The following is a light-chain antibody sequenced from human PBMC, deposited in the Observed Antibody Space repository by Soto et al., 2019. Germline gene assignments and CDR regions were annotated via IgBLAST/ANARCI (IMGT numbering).Light chain of an antibody. CDR3: QQRSNWRVT. CDR1: QSVNIY. V-gene: IGKV3-11*01. CDR2: DAS. J-gene: IGKJ4*01. Sequence: EIVLTQSPATLSLSPWERATLSCRASQSVNIYLAWYQQKPGQAPRLPIDDASNRATGIPARVSGSGSGTDCTLTISSLEPEDIAVYYCQQRSNWRVTFGGGTKVDIK.